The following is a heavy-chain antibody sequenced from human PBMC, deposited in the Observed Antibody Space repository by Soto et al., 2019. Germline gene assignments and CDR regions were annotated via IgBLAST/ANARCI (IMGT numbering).Heavy chain of an antibody. V-gene: IGHV3-11*01. CDR2: ITSTGSSI. J-gene: IGHJ5*02. CDR3: AKDGEEWGFDMGKADL. Sequence: QVQLVESGGDLVKPGGSLRLSCAASGFIFSDYYMSWIRQAPGKGLEWVSYITSTGSSIYYADSVKGRFTISRDNAKNSLYLQMNSLRVEDTVVYYCAKDGEEWGFDMGKADLWGQGTLVTVSS. CDR1: GFIFSDYY. D-gene: IGHD1-26*01.